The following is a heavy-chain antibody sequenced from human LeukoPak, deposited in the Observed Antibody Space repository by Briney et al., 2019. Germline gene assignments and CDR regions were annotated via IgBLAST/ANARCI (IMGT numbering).Heavy chain of an antibody. V-gene: IGHV1-2*02. D-gene: IGHD6-13*01. CDR2: INPNSGGT. CDR3: ARDPQLPLDY. CDR1: GGTFSSYA. J-gene: IGHJ4*02. Sequence: GAPVKVSCKASGGTFSSYAISWVRQAPGQGLEWMGWINPNSGGTNYAQRFQGRVTMTRDTSISTAYMELSRLRSDDTAVYYCARDPQLPLDYWGQGTLVTVSS.